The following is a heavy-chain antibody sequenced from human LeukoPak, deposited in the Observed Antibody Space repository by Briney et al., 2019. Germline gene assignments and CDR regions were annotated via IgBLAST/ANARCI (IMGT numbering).Heavy chain of an antibody. CDR3: ARARYCSSTSCYTGHNWFDP. D-gene: IGHD2-2*02. Sequence: PSETLSLTCTVSGGSISSYYWSWIRQPPGKGLEWIGYIYYSGSTNYNPSLKSRVTISVDTSKNQFSLKLSSVTAADTAVYYCARARYCSSTSCYTGHNWFDPWGQGTLVTVSS. CDR2: IYYSGST. V-gene: IGHV4-59*01. J-gene: IGHJ5*02. CDR1: GGSISSYY.